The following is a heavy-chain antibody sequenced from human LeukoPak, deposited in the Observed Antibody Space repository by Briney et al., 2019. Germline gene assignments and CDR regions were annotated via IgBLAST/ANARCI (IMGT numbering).Heavy chain of an antibody. V-gene: IGHV3-48*01. J-gene: IGHJ4*02. CDR2: ISNSGSAK. CDR1: RFSFSNHS. D-gene: IGHD3-3*01. CDR3: ARMSGSRLPGN. Sequence: PGGSLRLSCAASRFSFSNHSMNWVRKAPGKGLEWVLYISNSGSAKYYAASVKGRFTISRDNGKNSLYLQMNSLRAEDTAVYYCARMSGSRLPGNWGQGTLVTVSS.